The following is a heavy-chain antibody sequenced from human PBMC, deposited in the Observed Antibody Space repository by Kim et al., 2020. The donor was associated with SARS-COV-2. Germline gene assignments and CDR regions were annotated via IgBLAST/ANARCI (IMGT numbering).Heavy chain of an antibody. D-gene: IGHD3-10*01. Sequence: YNPSLKSRVTISVDTSKNQFSLKLSSVTAADTAVYYCGGSGFMVRGVMNVWGQGTLVTVSS. V-gene: IGHV4-39*01. CDR3: GGSGFMVRGVMNV. J-gene: IGHJ4*02.